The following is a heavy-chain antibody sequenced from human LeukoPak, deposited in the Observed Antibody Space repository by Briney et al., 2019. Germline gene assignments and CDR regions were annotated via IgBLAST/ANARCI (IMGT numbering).Heavy chain of an antibody. CDR2: INPNSGGT. D-gene: IGHD2-2*01. Sequence: GASVKVSCKASGYTFTGYYMHWVRQAPGQGLEWMGRINPNSGGTNYAQKLQGRVTMTRDTSISTAYMELSRLRSDDTAVYYCAREYCSSTSCYLGDAFDIWGQGTMVTVSS. V-gene: IGHV1-2*06. CDR1: GYTFTGYY. J-gene: IGHJ3*02. CDR3: AREYCSSTSCYLGDAFDI.